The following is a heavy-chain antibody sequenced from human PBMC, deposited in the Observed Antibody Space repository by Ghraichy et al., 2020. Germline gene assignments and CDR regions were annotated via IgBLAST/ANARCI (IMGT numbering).Heavy chain of an antibody. CDR1: GFTFSSYS. CDR2: ISSSSMI. CDR3: AREFYYASSGYYFADY. V-gene: IGHV3-48*01. D-gene: IGHD3-22*01. J-gene: IGHJ4*02. Sequence: GGSLRLSCAASGFTFSSYSINWVRQAPGRGLEWVSYISSSSMIYYADSVKGRFTMSRDNAKNSLYLQMNSLRAEDTAVYYCAREFYYASSGYYFADYWGQGTLVTVSS.